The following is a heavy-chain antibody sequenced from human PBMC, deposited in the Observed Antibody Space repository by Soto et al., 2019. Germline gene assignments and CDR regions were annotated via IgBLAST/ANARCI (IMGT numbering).Heavy chain of an antibody. CDR1: GGSISSYY. D-gene: IGHD3-22*01. Sequence: SETLSLTCTVSGGSISSYYWSWIRQPAGKGLEWIGRIYTSGSTNYNPSLKSRVTMSVDTSKNQFSLKLSSVTAADTAVYYCERRRGYHDSRWVYYYGMDVWGPGTTVTVSS. V-gene: IGHV4-4*07. CDR2: IYTSGST. CDR3: ERRRGYHDSRWVYYYGMDV. J-gene: IGHJ6*02.